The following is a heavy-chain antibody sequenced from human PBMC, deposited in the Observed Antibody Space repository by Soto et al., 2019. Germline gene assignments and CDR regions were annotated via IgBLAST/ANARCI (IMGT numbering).Heavy chain of an antibody. D-gene: IGHD4-17*01. Sequence: EVQLLESGGGFVRPGGSLRLSGEASGFAFTGKAMSWVRRAPGRGREWVSGISGSGGGTYSADSVKGRFSISRDISKKTLYLHMNSLRAQDTAVYYCARATYGDYGGFDYWGQGTLVTVSS. J-gene: IGHJ4*02. V-gene: IGHV3-23*01. CDR2: ISGSGGGT. CDR3: ARATYGDYGGFDY. CDR1: GFAFTGKA.